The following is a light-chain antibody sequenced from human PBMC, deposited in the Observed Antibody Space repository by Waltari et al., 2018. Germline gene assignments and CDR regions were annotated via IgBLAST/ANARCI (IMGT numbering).Light chain of an antibody. CDR3: AAWDDTLSAVM. V-gene: IGLV1-47*01. Sequence: QSVLTQPPSASGTPGQRVTISCSGSRSNIELNYVYWYQQLPVAAPNLLISKTAQRPSGVPDRFSASKSGTSASLVISGLRSEDEADYYCAAWDDTLSAVMFGGGTKMTVL. CDR2: KTA. J-gene: IGLJ3*02. CDR1: RSNIELNY.